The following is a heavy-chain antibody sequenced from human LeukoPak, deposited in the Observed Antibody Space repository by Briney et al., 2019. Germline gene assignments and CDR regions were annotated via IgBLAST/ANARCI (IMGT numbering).Heavy chain of an antibody. CDR3: AKDPPHVSWLFDY. V-gene: IGHV3-23*01. CDR2: ITNSGGTT. CDR1: GFTFSSYA. D-gene: IGHD3-16*01. Sequence: GRSLRLSCAASGFTFSSYAMSWVRQAPGKGLEGVSAITNSGGTTYYVDSVKGRFTISRDNSKNTLYLQMNSLRAEDTAVYYCAKDPPHVSWLFDYWGQGTLVTASS. J-gene: IGHJ4*02.